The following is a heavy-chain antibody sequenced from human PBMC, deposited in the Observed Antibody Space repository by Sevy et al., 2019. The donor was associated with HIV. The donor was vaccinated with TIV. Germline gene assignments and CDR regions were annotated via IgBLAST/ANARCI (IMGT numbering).Heavy chain of an antibody. D-gene: IGHD3-22*01. J-gene: IGHJ4*02. V-gene: IGHV3-23*01. Sequence: GGSLRLSCAASGFTVNKYGMFWVRQAPEEGLEWVSGITGGGGSTYYAASVKGRFTVSRDSSRNTLYLQMNSLRVEDTAVYYCAKGNYETGTQYFDYWGQGILVTVSS. CDR2: ITGGGGST. CDR3: AKGNYETGTQYFDY. CDR1: GFTVNKYG.